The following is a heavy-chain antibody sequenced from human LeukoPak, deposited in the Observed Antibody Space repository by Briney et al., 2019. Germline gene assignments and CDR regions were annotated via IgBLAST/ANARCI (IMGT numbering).Heavy chain of an antibody. CDR2: IYYSGST. D-gene: IGHD3-16*01. CDR1: RGSIRGSSYY. Sequence: LETLSLTCTVSRGSIRGSSYYGGWIRQPPGKGLEWIGIIYYSGSTSYNPSLKSRVTISVDTSKNQFSLKLSSVTAADTAVYYCARVKGYGLMGYGDYWGQGTLVTVSS. J-gene: IGHJ4*02. CDR3: ARVKGYGLMGYGDY. V-gene: IGHV4-39*07.